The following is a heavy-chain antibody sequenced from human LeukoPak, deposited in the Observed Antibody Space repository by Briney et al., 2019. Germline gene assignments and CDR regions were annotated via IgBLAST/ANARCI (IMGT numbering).Heavy chain of an antibody. D-gene: IGHD6-13*01. CDR3: ARSIPYGTTWYGRSDY. J-gene: IGHJ4*02. CDR1: GFPFSSYS. Sequence: GGSLRLSCAASGFPFSSYSMTWVRQAPGKGLEWVANIKPDGTTKFYVDSVKGRFTISRDNALNSLYLQMNSLRAEDMAIYYCARSIPYGTTWYGRSDYWGQGTLVTVSS. CDR2: IKPDGTTK. V-gene: IGHV3-7*03.